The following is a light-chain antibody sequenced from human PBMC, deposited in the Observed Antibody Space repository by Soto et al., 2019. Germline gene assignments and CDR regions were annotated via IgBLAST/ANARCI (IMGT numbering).Light chain of an antibody. CDR3: QEYTKWPGT. J-gene: IGKJ1*01. Sequence: EIVLTQSPATLSVSPGERATLSCRASQSVSTNLAWYQQKPGQSPRLLIYGTSTRATGVPARFSGGGSGTEFTLTINSLQSEDFGLYFCQEYTKWPGTFGQGTKVDIK. CDR2: GTS. CDR1: QSVSTN. V-gene: IGKV3-15*01.